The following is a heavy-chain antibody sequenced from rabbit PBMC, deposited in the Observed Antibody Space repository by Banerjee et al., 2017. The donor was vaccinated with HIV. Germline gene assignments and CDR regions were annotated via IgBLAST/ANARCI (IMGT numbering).Heavy chain of an antibody. CDR2: INTISGDT. J-gene: IGHJ4*01. Sequence: QEQLEESGGDLVKPEGSLTLTCTASGFSFSNGYVMCWVRQAPGKGLEWIACINTISGDTVYATWAKGRFTISKTSSTTVTLQMTSLTAADTATYFCARNGAGSNYAFKLWGQGTLVTVS. V-gene: IGHV1S45*01. D-gene: IGHD8-1*01. CDR1: GFSFSNGYV. CDR3: ARNGAGSNYAFKL.